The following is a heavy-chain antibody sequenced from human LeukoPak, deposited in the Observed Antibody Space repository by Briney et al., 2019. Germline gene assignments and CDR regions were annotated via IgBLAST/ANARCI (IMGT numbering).Heavy chain of an antibody. CDR3: ARVGPYCGGGTCYDY. D-gene: IGHD2-15*01. V-gene: IGHV3-74*01. J-gene: IGHJ4*02. Sequence: GGSLRLSCAASGFTFSSYWMHWVRQGPGKGLVWVSRNSSDGSSTADADSVKGRFTISRDNAKDTLFLQMNSLTAEDTAVYYCARVGPYCGGGTCYDYWGQGTLVTVSS. CDR1: GFTFSSYW. CDR2: NSSDGSST.